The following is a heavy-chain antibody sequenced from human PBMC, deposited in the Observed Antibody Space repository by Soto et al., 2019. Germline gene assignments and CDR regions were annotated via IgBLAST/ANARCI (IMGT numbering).Heavy chain of an antibody. CDR1: GGTFSSYT. V-gene: IGHV1-69*08. CDR3: ARDGGIVGAMGWFDP. Sequence: QVQLVQSGAEVKKPGSSVKVSCKASGGTFSSYTISWVRQAPGQGLEWMGRIIPILGIANYAQKFQGRVTITADKSTSTAYMEVSSLRSEDTAVYYCARDGGIVGAMGWFDPWGQGTLVTVSS. D-gene: IGHD1-26*01. CDR2: IIPILGIA. J-gene: IGHJ5*02.